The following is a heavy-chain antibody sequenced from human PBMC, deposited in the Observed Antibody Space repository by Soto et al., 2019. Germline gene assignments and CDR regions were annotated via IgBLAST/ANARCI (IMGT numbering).Heavy chain of an antibody. CDR2: ISAYNGNT. Sequence: QVQLVQSGAEVKKPGASVKVSCKASGYTFTNFGISWVRQAPGQGLEWMGWISAYNGNTNYAQNFKGRVNMTTETHTSTAYMELRSLRSDDTALSSCASGGTPIDYWGQGTLVTVSS. D-gene: IGHD3-16*01. J-gene: IGHJ4*02. CDR3: ASGGTPIDY. V-gene: IGHV1-18*01. CDR1: GYTFTNFG.